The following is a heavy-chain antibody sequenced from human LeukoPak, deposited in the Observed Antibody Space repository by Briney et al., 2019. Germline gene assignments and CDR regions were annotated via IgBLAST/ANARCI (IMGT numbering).Heavy chain of an antibody. Sequence: GASVKVCCKASGYTFTSYDISWVRQAPGQGLEWMGWSSAYNGNTNYAQKLQGRVTMTTDTSTSTAYMELRSLRSDDTAVYYCARDPLGYCSGGSCPKMEVWGQGTTVTASS. CDR1: GYTFTSYD. D-gene: IGHD2-15*01. V-gene: IGHV1-18*01. CDR3: ARDPLGYCSGGSCPKMEV. J-gene: IGHJ6*02. CDR2: SSAYNGNT.